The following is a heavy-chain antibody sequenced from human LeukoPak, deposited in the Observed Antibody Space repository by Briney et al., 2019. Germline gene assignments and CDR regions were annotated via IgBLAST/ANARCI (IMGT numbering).Heavy chain of an antibody. CDR3: ARGTHLAMSPDY. CDR1: GFTFSSYE. V-gene: IGHV3-48*03. J-gene: IGHJ4*02. D-gene: IGHD5-18*01. CDR2: ISSSGRTI. Sequence: GGSLRLSCAASGFTFSSYEMNWVRQAPGKGLEWVSYISSSGRTIYYADSVEGRFTISRDNAKNSLYLQMNSLRAEDTAVYYCARGTHLAMSPDYWGQGTLVTVSS.